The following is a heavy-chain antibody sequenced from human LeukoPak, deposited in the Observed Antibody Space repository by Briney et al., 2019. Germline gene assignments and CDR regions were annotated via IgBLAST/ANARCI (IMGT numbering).Heavy chain of an antibody. CDR2: IYYSGST. Sequence: PSETLSLTCTVSGGSISSYYWSWIRQPPGKGLEWIGYIYYSGSTNYNPSLKSRVTISVDTSKNQFSLKLSSVTAADTAVYYCARESGTGYSYGSFDYWGQGTLVTASS. V-gene: IGHV4-59*01. J-gene: IGHJ4*02. D-gene: IGHD5-18*01. CDR3: ARESGTGYSYGSFDY. CDR1: GGSISSYY.